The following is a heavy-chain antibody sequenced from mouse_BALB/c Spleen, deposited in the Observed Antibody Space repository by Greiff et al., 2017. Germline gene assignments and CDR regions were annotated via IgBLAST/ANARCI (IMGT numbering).Heavy chain of an antibody. CDR2: INSNGGST. CDR1: GFTFSSYG. CDR3: AREVLREYFDY. J-gene: IGHJ2*01. Sequence: EVMLVESGGGLVQPGGSLKLSCAASGFTFSSYGMSWVRQTPDKRLELVATINSNGGSTYYPDSVKGRFTISRDNAKNTLYLQMSSLKSEDTAMYYCAREVLREYFDYWGQGTTLTVSS. D-gene: IGHD1-1*01. V-gene: IGHV5-6-3*01.